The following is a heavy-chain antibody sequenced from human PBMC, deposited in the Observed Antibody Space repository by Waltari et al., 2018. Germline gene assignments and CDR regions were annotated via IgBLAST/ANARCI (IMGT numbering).Heavy chain of an antibody. J-gene: IGHJ5*01. CDR3: AREGSLYSSTGGWIGP. V-gene: IGHV4-59*11. D-gene: IGHD2-2*01. CDR2: INQITGDT. CDR1: NGSLNNHY. Sequence: QVHLQESGPGLVKPSETLSLTCTVSNGSLNNHYWSWIRQPPGKRMEWIGWINQITGDTNYNPYLESRVIISSDISKNQFSLKVTSVTAADTAIYYCAREGSLYSSTGGWIGPWGQGMLVTVSS.